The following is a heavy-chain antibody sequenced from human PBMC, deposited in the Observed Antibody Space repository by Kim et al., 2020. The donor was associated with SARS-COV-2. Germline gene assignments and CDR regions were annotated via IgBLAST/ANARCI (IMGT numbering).Heavy chain of an antibody. D-gene: IGHD3-10*01. V-gene: IGHV3-23*01. CDR3: AKGSGSYYSTHFDY. J-gene: IGHJ4*02. CDR2: ISGSGGST. Sequence: GGSLRLSCAASGFTFSSYAMSWVRQAPGKGLEWVSGISGSGGSTYYADSVKGRFTISRDNSKNTLYLQMNSLRAEDTAVYYCAKGSGSYYSTHFDYWGQGTLVTVSS. CDR1: GFTFSSYA.